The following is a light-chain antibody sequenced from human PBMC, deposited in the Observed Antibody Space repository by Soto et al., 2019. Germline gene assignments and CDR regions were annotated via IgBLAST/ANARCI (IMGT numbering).Light chain of an antibody. Sequence: DIQMTQSPSTLSASVGDRVTITCWASQSISTWLAWYQQRSGKAPQLLIYDASGLESGVPSRFSGSGSGTEFTLTISSLQPDDFATYFCLQYHSYSRPFGPGTRVEI. CDR1: QSISTW. CDR2: DAS. CDR3: LQYHSYSRP. J-gene: IGKJ1*01. V-gene: IGKV1-5*01.